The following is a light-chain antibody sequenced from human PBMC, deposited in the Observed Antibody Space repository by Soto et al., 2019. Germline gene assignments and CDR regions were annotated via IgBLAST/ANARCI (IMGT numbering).Light chain of an antibody. V-gene: IGKV3-20*01. CDR1: QTVLSSY. CDR3: QQYGNPPQT. J-gene: IGKJ1*01. Sequence: EIVLTQSPGTLSLSPGEPVTLSCRASQTVLSSYVAWYQQKPGQAHRLLIYGASSRATGIPDRFSGGGSGTDFTLTISRLEPEDFGIYYCQQYGNPPQTFGQGTKVEIK. CDR2: GAS.